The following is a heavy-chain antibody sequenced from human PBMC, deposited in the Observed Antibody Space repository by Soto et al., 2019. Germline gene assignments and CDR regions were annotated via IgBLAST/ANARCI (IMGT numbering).Heavy chain of an antibody. J-gene: IGHJ4*02. CDR3: AKDSNKYSSSLRGRYFDY. Sequence: AGGSLRLSCAASGFPFSSYVISWVRQAPGKGLEWVSGISGGGSNTFYADYVKGRFTISRDNSKNTLLLQMNSLGAEDTAVYYCAKDSNKYSSSLRGRYFDYWGQGIGVTVSS. V-gene: IGHV3-23*01. D-gene: IGHD4-4*01. CDR2: ISGGGSNT. CDR1: GFPFSSYV.